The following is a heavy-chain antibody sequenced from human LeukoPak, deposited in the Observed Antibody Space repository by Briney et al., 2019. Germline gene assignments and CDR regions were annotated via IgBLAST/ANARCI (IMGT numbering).Heavy chain of an antibody. CDR2: IKQDGSEK. D-gene: IGHD2-2*01. CDR3: ARDSRYCSSTSCYASYYYYYGMDV. CDR1: GFTFSSYW. V-gene: IGHV3-7*03. J-gene: IGHJ6*02. Sequence: GGSLRLSCAASGFTFSSYWMSWVRQAPGKGLEWVANIKQDGSEKYYVDSVKGRFTISRDNAKNSLYLQMNSLRAEDTAVYYCARDSRYCSSTSCYASYYYYYGMDVWGQGTTVTVSS.